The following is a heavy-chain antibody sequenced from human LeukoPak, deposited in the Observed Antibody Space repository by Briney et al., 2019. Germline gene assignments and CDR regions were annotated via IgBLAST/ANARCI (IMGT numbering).Heavy chain of an antibody. CDR2: INHGAGT. Sequence: PSETLSLTCAVYGESLSGSYWSWIRQPPGKGLEWIGEINHGAGTSYNPSLKSRVTISVDRSKNQFSLKLSSVTAADTAVYYCARDPNRGYCSGGSCYNWGQGTLVTVSS. V-gene: IGHV4-34*01. D-gene: IGHD2-15*01. CDR1: GESLSGSY. CDR3: ARDPNRGYCSGGSCYN. J-gene: IGHJ4*02.